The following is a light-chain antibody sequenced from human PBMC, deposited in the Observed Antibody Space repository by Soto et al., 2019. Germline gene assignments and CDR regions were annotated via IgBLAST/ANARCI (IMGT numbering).Light chain of an antibody. CDR3: EQYYSSPWT. J-gene: IGKJ1*01. CDR2: GAS. Sequence: EIVLTQSPGTLSLSPGERATLSCRASQSISSSFLAWYQQKPGQAPRRLIYGASSRATGIPYRFSGSGSGTAFTLTISRLEPEDFEVFYCEQYYSSPWTFGQGTKVEIK. V-gene: IGKV3-20*01. CDR1: QSISSSF.